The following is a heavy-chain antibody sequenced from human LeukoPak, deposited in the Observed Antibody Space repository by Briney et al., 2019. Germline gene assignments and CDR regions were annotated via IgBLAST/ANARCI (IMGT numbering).Heavy chain of an antibody. J-gene: IGHJ4*02. Sequence: GGSLRLSCAASVFTFSRYEMNWVRHAPGRGLECGSYISSSGSAIYFAHSVKGRFTISRDNAKNSLYLQLSSRRAEDTAVYYCARDSSGILLHWGQGTLVTVSS. CDR3: ARDSSGILLH. D-gene: IGHD3-22*01. V-gene: IGHV3-48*03. CDR2: ISSSGSAI. CDR1: VFTFSRYE.